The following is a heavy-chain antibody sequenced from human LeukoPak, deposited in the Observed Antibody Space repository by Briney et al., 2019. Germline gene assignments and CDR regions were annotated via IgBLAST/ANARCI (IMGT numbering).Heavy chain of an antibody. Sequence: GGSLRLSCAASGFTFIGYAMSWVRQVPGKGLEWVSAINGEATSTFYAESVKGRFTISRDNSKNTLYLQMNDLRAEDTAVYYCATPRGIVVVVAAPSFDFWGQGTLVTVSS. D-gene: IGHD2-15*01. CDR1: GFTFIGYA. CDR3: ATPRGIVVVVAAPSFDF. J-gene: IGHJ4*02. V-gene: IGHV3-23*01. CDR2: INGEATST.